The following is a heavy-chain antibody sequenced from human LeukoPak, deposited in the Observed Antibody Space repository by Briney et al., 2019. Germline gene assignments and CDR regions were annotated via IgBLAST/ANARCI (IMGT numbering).Heavy chain of an antibody. CDR2: INSDGSST. CDR1: GFTFRSYW. V-gene: IGHV3-74*01. Sequence: GGSLRLSCAASGFTFRSYWTHWVRQAPGKGLVWVSRINSDGSSTSYADSVKGRFTISRDNAKNTLYLQLNSLRAEDTAVYYCARGAYCGGDCPRDYWGQGTLVTVSS. J-gene: IGHJ4*02. CDR3: ARGAYCGGDCPRDY. D-gene: IGHD2-21*02.